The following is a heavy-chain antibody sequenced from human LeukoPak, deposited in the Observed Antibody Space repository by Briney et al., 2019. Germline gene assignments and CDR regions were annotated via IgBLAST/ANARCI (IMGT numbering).Heavy chain of an antibody. D-gene: IGHD2-21*02. Sequence: GGSLRLSCAASGFTFSSYAMHWVRQAPGKGLEWVAVISYDGSNKYYADSVKGRFTISRDNSKNTLYLQMNSLRAEDTAIYYCAKGCGGGCYSTFDYWGQGSLVTVSS. CDR3: AKGCGGGCYSTFDY. CDR1: GFTFSSYA. J-gene: IGHJ4*02. V-gene: IGHV3-30-3*01. CDR2: ISYDGSNK.